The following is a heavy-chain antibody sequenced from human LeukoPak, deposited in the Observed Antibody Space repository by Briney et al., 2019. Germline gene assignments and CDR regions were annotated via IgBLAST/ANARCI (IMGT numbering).Heavy chain of an antibody. CDR2: ISYDGSNK. CDR1: GFTFSSYA. CDR3: ARAWDDYSNSGGAFYYYYMDV. J-gene: IGHJ6*03. V-gene: IGHV3-30*04. Sequence: GGSLRLSCAASGFTFSSYAMHWVRQAPGKGLEWVAVISYDGSNKYYADSVKGRFTISRDNSKNTLYLQMNSLRAEDTAVYYCARAWDDYSNSGGAFYYYYMDVWGKGTTVTVSS. D-gene: IGHD4-11*01.